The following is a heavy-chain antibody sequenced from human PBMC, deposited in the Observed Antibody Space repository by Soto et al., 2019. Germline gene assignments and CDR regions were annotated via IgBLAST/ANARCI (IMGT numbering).Heavy chain of an antibody. D-gene: IGHD3-22*01. CDR1: GGSISNSRFY. Sequence: SETLSLTCTVSGGSISNSRFYWAWIRQPPGEGLEWIGSIYHTGNAYYNPSLKSRVTISVDTSKNQFLLKLTSVTAADTALYYCARDFFDSSDYTTNWFDPWGQGTLVTVSS. J-gene: IGHJ5*02. CDR2: IYHTGNA. V-gene: IGHV4-39*01. CDR3: ARDFFDSSDYTTNWFDP.